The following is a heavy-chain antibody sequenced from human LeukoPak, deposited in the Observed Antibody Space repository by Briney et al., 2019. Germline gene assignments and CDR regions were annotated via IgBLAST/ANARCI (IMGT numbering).Heavy chain of an antibody. D-gene: IGHD3-10*01. Sequence: GGSLRLSCAASGFTFSSYAMSWVRQAPGKGLEWVSAISGSGGSTYYADSVKGRFTISRYNSKNTLYLQMNSLRAEETDVFYCAKDPESGFGEFPHAYWGQGTLVTVYS. CDR1: GFTFSSYA. CDR2: ISGSGGST. CDR3: AKDPESGFGEFPHAY. V-gene: IGHV3-23*01. J-gene: IGHJ4*02.